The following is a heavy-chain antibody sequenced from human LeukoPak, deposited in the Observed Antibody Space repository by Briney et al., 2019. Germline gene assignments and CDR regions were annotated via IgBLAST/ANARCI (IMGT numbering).Heavy chain of an antibody. Sequence: SETLSLTCTVSGGSISSYYWSWLRQPPGRGLEGMGYIHYSGRTKYNPSLKSGGTMSVDKRKKQRAHKLTSMTAADTAVYYCARELGATEVNYGMDVWGHGTTVTVSS. CDR3: ARELGATEVNYGMDV. J-gene: IGHJ6*02. V-gene: IGHV4-59*01. CDR2: IHYSGRT. D-gene: IGHD1-26*01. CDR1: GGSISSYY.